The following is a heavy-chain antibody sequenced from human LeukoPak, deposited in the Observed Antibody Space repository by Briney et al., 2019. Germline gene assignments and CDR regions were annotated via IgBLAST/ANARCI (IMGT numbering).Heavy chain of an antibody. Sequence: ASVKVSCKASGYTFTGYYMHWVRQAPGQGLEWMGWINPNSGGTNYAQKFQGRVTMTRDTSISTAYMELGRLRSDDTAVYYCARRYSGSYYPEYFDYWGQGTLVTVSS. CDR3: ARRYSGSYYPEYFDY. D-gene: IGHD1-26*01. V-gene: IGHV1-2*02. CDR2: INPNSGGT. CDR1: GYTFTGYY. J-gene: IGHJ4*02.